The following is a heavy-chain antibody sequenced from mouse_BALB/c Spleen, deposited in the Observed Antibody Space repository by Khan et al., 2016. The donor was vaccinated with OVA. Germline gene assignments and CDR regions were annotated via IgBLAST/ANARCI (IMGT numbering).Heavy chain of an antibody. Sequence: EVKLLESGPDLVKPSQSLSLTCTVTGYSITSGYSWHWIRQFPGNKLEWMGYIHYSGSTNYNPSLKSRISITRDTSKNQFFLQLNSVTTEDTATYFGARSLVITTATGNAMDYWGQGTSVTVSS. CDR3: ARSLVITTATGNAMDY. J-gene: IGHJ4*01. CDR1: GYSITSGYS. D-gene: IGHD1-2*01. CDR2: IHYSGST. V-gene: IGHV3-1*02.